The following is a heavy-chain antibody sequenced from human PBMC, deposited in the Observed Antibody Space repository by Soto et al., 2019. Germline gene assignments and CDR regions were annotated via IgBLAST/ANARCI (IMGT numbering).Heavy chain of an antibody. J-gene: IGHJ4*02. D-gene: IGHD3-10*01. V-gene: IGHV3-53*04. CDR3: ARDQGVRGVTE. Sequence: EVQLVESGGGLVQPGGSLRLSCAASGFTVISNYMSWVRQAPGKGLEWVSVIYSGGSTYYADSVKGRFTFSRHNSKNTLYLQMNSLRAEDTAVYYCARDQGVRGVTEWGQGTLVTVSS. CDR2: IYSGGST. CDR1: GFTVISNY.